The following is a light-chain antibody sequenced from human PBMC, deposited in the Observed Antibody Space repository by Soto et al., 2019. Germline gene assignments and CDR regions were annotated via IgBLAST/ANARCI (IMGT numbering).Light chain of an antibody. CDR1: QSVSSY. V-gene: IGKV3-11*01. Sequence: EIVLTQSPATLSLSPGERATLSCRASQSVSSYSAWYQQKPGQAPRLLIYDASNRATGIPARFSGSGSGTDFTLTISSLEPEDFAVYYGQQRSNWPLTFGGGTKVEIK. CDR3: QQRSNWPLT. J-gene: IGKJ4*01. CDR2: DAS.